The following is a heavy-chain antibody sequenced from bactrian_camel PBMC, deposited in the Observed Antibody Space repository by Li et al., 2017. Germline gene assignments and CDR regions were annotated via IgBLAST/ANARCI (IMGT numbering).Heavy chain of an antibody. CDR1: GFTFGNNW. V-gene: IGHV3S1*01. D-gene: IGHD3*01. CDR2: AYTGDAST. CDR3: ARGFDRIYGVAWHSLFAY. Sequence: QVQLVESGGGLVQPGGSLRHSCSASGFTFGNNWMHWVRQAPGKGLEWMAAAYTGDASTKTADSVKGRFTIFKDNSKNMLYLQMNSLKSDDTALYYCARGFDRIYGVAWHSLFAYWGQGTQVTVS. J-gene: IGHJ6*01.